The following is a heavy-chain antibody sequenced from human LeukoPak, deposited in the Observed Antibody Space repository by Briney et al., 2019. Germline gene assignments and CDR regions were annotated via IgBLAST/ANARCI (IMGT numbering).Heavy chain of an antibody. J-gene: IGHJ5*02. V-gene: IGHV1-24*01. CDR2: FDPEDGET. Sequence: ASEKLSCKVSGYILTELSMHWVRHAPGKGLEWMGGFDPEDGETIYAQKFQGRVTMTEDTSTDTAYMELSSVRSEDTAVYYCATVASLAVAGSLGYNWFDPWGQGTLVTVSS. CDR3: ATVASLAVAGSLGYNWFDP. CDR1: GYILTELS. D-gene: IGHD6-19*01.